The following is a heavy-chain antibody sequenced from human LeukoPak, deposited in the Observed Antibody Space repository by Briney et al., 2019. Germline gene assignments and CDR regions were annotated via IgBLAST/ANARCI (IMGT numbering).Heavy chain of an antibody. J-gene: IGHJ4*02. D-gene: IGHD4-11*01. V-gene: IGHV1-18*01. Sequence: ASVKVSCKASGYTFTNLGISWVRQAPGQGLEWMGWTSGNNGNTKYVQKLQGRVTMTTDTSTSTAYMELRSLRSDDTAVYYCAREAGSNPDYWGQGTLVTVSS. CDR3: AREAGSNPDY. CDR1: GYTFTNLG. CDR2: TSGNNGNT.